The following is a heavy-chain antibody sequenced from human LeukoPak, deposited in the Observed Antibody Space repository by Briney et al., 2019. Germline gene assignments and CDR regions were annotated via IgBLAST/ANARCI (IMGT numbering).Heavy chain of an antibody. J-gene: IGHJ4*02. D-gene: IGHD3-22*01. V-gene: IGHV1-2*02. CDR2: INYNSGAT. Sequence: ASVKVSCKGSGYTFSGYYMHWVRQAPGQGLEWMGWINYNSGATNYAQALQGRVTMTRDTSITIFYMELSSLGSDDTAVYYCARALRYDDSSGYYAYWGQGTLVTVSS. CDR1: GYTFSGYY. CDR3: ARALRYDDSSGYYAY.